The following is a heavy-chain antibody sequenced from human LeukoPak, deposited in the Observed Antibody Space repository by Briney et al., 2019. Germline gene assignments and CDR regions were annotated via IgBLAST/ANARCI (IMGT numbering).Heavy chain of an antibody. V-gene: IGHV3-23*01. CDR3: AKDRESGTYFDS. Sequence: GGSLRLSCAASGFTFSSYDMSWVRQAPGKGLEWVSGISGSGGSTYYADSVKGRFTGSRDNSKNTLYLQMNSLRAEDTAVYYCAKDRESGTYFDSWGQGTLVTVSS. J-gene: IGHJ4*02. CDR1: GFTFSSYD. D-gene: IGHD1-26*01. CDR2: ISGSGGST.